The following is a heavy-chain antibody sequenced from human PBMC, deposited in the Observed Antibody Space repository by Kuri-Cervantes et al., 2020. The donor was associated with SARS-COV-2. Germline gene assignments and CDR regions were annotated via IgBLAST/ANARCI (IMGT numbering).Heavy chain of an antibody. CDR3: AKHAVLATHYYYYYMDV. V-gene: IGHV3-30*02. Sequence: GESLKISCAASGFTFSSYGMHWVRQAPGKGLEWVAFIRYDGSNKYYADSVKGRFTISRDNSKNTLYLQMDSLRAEDTAVYYCAKHAVLATHYYYYYMDVWGKGTTVTVSS. D-gene: IGHD2-2*01. J-gene: IGHJ6*03. CDR1: GFTFSSYG. CDR2: IRYDGSNK.